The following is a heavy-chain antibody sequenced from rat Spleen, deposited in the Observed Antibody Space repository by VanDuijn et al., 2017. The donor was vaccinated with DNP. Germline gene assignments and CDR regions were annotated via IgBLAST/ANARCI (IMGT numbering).Heavy chain of an antibody. CDR2: MSSGGTT. J-gene: IGHJ2*01. CDR1: RFSLTSYT. D-gene: IGHD1-11*01. V-gene: IGHV2-6*01. CDR3: FRSPNYGGYRYYFDL. Sequence: QVQLEESGPGLVQPSQTLSLTCTVSRFSLTSYTVSWIRQPPGEGLEWIATMSSGGTTNYNSGLSSRLTISRDTSKSQVFLKINSLQTEDTAMYFCFRSPNYGGYRYYFDLGGHGVMVTVSS.